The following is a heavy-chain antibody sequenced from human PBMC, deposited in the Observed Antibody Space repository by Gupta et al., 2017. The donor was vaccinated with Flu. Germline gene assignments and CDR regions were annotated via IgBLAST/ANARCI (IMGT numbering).Heavy chain of an antibody. D-gene: IGHD2-2*01. CDR1: GGSISSSSYY. CDR3: ARPNRVKYQLNYYYYMDV. V-gene: IGHV4-39*01. J-gene: IGHJ6*03. Sequence: QLQLQESGPGLVKPSETLSLTCTVSGGSISSSSYYWGWIRQPPGKGLEWIGSIYYSGSTYYNPSLKSRVTISVDTSKNQFSLKLSSVTAADTAVYYCARPNRVKYQLNYYYYMDVWGKGTTVTVSS. CDR2: IYYSGST.